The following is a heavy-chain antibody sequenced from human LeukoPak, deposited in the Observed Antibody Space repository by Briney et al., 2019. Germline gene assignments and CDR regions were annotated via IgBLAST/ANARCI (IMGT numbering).Heavy chain of an antibody. CDR3: AREGDTVVAFDY. Sequence: GGSLRLSCAASGFTFSSYSMNWVRQAPGKGLEWVSSISSSSSYIYYADSVKGRFTISRDNAKNSLYLQMNSLRAEDTAVYYCAREGDTVVAFDYWGQGTLVTVSS. CDR1: GFTFSSYS. J-gene: IGHJ4*02. V-gene: IGHV3-21*01. CDR2: ISSSSSYI. D-gene: IGHD4-23*01.